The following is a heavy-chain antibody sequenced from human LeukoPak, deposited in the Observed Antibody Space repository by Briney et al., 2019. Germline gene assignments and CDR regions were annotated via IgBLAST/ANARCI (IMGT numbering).Heavy chain of an antibody. CDR1: GITLSNYG. D-gene: IGHD2-8*01. CDR3: ARDDTLPDNGLDA. J-gene: IGHJ3*01. V-gene: IGHV3-23*01. Sequence: GGSLRLSCAVSGITLSNYGMSWVRQTPRKGLEWVAGISGSGGSTSYADSVKGRFTISRDNPKNTLYLEMNSLRVEDSAVYFCARDDTLPDNGLDAWGQGTMVTVSS. CDR2: ISGSGGST.